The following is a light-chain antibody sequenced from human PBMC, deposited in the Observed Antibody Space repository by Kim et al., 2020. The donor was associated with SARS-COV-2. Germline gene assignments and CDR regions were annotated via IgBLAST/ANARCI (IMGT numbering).Light chain of an antibody. J-gene: IGKJ1*01. CDR2: ATS. V-gene: IGKV3-20*01. CDR1: QDIGSSY. CDR3: QQYGSAPWT. Sequence: PGEGVTLSCRASQDIGSSYLAWYQQKPGQPPRLLIYATSTRATGIPDRFRGSGSETDFTLTISRLEPEDFAVYYCQQYGSAPWTFGPGTKVDIK.